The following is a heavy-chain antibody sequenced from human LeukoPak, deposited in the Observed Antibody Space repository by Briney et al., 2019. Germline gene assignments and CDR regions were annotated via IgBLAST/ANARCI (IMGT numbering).Heavy chain of an antibody. CDR3: VPGGANFDY. CDR1: GFTFSSYA. J-gene: IGHJ4*02. V-gene: IGHV3-30-3*01. CDR2: ISYDGSNK. D-gene: IGHD3-10*01. Sequence: PGGSLRLSCAASGFTFSSYAMHWVRQAPGKGLEWVAVISYDGSNKYYADSVKGRFTISRDNSKNTLYLQMNSLRAEDTAVYYCVPGGANFDYWGQGTLVTVPS.